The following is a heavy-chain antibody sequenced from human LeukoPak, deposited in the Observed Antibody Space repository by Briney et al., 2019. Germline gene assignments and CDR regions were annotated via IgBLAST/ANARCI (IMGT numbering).Heavy chain of an antibody. Sequence: GGSLRLSCAASGFTFSNYGMSWVRQAPGKGLEWVGRIKSKTDGGTTDYAAPVKGRFTISRDDSKNTLYLQMNSLKTEDTAVYYCTTANDVDAFDIWGQGTMVTVSS. D-gene: IGHD1-1*01. V-gene: IGHV3-15*01. CDR3: TTANDVDAFDI. J-gene: IGHJ3*02. CDR2: IKSKTDGGTT. CDR1: GFTFSNYG.